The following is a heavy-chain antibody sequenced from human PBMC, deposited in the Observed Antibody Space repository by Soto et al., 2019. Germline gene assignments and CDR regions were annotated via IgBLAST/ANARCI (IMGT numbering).Heavy chain of an antibody. Sequence: GSLRLSCVASGFSFSSYAFVWVRQAPGKGLDWVSAMGASDAFTYYADSVKGRFTISRDNSKNTLYLQMNGLRAEDTASYFCGGGLDLPPHKSHYCLDVWGQVPSVTVS. D-gene: IGHD3-16*01. CDR2: MGASDAFT. V-gene: IGHV3-23*01. CDR3: GGGLDLPPHKSHYCLDV. J-gene: IGHJ6*02. CDR1: GFSFSSYA.